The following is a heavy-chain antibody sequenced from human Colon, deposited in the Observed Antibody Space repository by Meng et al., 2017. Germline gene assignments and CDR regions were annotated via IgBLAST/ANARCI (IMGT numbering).Heavy chain of an antibody. CDR3: ARDRRGYYLDS. Sequence: QLHLVQSGAEVKKPGSSVKVSCNTSGGTFNNYAISWVRQAPGQGLERMGGIIPVVGTTNYARKFQGRVTFTADESSGTASMELHSLSFGDTAIYYCARDRRGYYLDSWGQGTLVTVSS. CDR2: IIPVVGTT. J-gene: IGHJ4*02. CDR1: GGTFNNYA. D-gene: IGHD3-16*01. V-gene: IGHV1-69*13.